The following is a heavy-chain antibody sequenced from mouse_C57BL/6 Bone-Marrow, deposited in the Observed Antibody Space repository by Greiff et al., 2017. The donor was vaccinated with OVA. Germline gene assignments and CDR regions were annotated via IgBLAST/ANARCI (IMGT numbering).Heavy chain of an antibody. V-gene: IGHV1-81*01. CDR1: GYTFTSYG. CDR3: AVTTVVAPYWYFDV. D-gene: IGHD1-1*01. J-gene: IGHJ1*03. CDR2: IYPRSGNT. Sequence: QVQLQQSGAELARPGASVKLSCKASGYTFTSYGISWVKQRTGQGLEWIGEIYPRSGNTYYNEKFKGKATLTADKSASTAYMELRSLTSEDSAVYFCAVTTVVAPYWYFDVWGTGTTVTVSS.